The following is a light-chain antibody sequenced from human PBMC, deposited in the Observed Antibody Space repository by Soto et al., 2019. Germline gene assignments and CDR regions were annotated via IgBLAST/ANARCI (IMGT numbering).Light chain of an antibody. CDR3: QQYGSSLFS. CDR1: PSVTSRC. V-gene: IGKV3-20*01. Sequence: IVLTQSPGTLSLSPGERATLSCTASPSVTSRCLAWYQRKPGHAPSLLIHTTYLRATDIPDRFSGSGSGTDLNLTIGRLEPEDGALCYGQQYGSSLFSCGPRTKLEIK. CDR2: TTY. J-gene: IGKJ3*01.